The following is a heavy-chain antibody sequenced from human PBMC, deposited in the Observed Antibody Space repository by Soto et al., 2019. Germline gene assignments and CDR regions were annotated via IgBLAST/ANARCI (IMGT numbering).Heavy chain of an antibody. Sequence: GGSLRLSCAASGFTFSSYGMHWVRQAPGKGLEWVAVISYDGSNKYYADSVKGRFTISRDNSKNTLYLQMNSLRAEDTAVYYCAKKLARYYYYGMDVWGQGTTVTVSS. CDR1: GFTFSSYG. V-gene: IGHV3-30*18. CDR2: ISYDGSNK. J-gene: IGHJ6*02. D-gene: IGHD1-1*01. CDR3: AKKLARYYYYGMDV.